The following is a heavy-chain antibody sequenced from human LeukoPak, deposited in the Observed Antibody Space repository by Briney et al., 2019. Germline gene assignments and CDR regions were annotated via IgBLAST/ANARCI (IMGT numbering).Heavy chain of an antibody. CDR1: GFTFSSYG. D-gene: IGHD6-13*01. CDR2: IRYDGSNK. V-gene: IGHV3-33*01. Sequence: GGSLRLSCAASGFTFSSYGMHWVRQAPGKGLEWVAVIRYDGSNKYYADSVKGRFTISRDNSKNTLYLQMNSLRAEDTAVYYCARDLIAAAGTSWGQGTLVTVSS. J-gene: IGHJ5*02. CDR3: ARDLIAAAGTS.